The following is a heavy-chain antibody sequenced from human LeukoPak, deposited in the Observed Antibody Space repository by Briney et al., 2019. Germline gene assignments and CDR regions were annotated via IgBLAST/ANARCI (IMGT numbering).Heavy chain of an antibody. CDR2: IYHSGST. Sequence: ASETLSLTCTVSGYSISSGYYWGWIRQPPGKGLEWIGSIYHSGSTYYNPSLKSRVTISLDMSKNQFSLKLSSVTAADTAVYYCATWSGRYSSDAFDIWGQGTMVTVSS. CDR3: ATWSGRYSSDAFDI. J-gene: IGHJ3*02. CDR1: GYSISSGYY. V-gene: IGHV4-38-2*02. D-gene: IGHD1-26*01.